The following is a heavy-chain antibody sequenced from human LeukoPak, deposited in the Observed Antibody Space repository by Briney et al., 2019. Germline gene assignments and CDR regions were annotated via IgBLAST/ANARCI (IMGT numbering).Heavy chain of an antibody. J-gene: IGHJ3*02. CDR2: IRYDGSNK. V-gene: IGHV3-30*02. CDR1: GFTLSSYE. D-gene: IGHD6-19*01. CDR3: AKYEQWLVRGAFDI. Sequence: GGSLRLSCIVSGFTLSSYEMSWIRQAPGKGLEWVTFIRYDGSNKYYADSVKGRFTISRDNSKNTLYLQMNSLRAEDTAVYYCAKYEQWLVRGAFDIWGQGTMVTVSS.